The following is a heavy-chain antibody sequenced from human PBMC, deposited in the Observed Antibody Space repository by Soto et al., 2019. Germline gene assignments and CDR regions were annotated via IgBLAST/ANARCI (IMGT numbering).Heavy chain of an antibody. CDR2: IYYSGST. V-gene: IGHV4-59*01. CDR3: ASKSHFWSGYYNY. Sequence: SETLSLTCTVSGGSISSYYWSWIRQPPGKGLEWIGYIYYSGSTNYNPSLKSRVTISVDTSKNQFSLKLSSVTAADTAVYYCASKSHFWSGYYNYWRQGTLVTVSS. J-gene: IGHJ4*02. CDR1: GGSISSYY. D-gene: IGHD3-3*01.